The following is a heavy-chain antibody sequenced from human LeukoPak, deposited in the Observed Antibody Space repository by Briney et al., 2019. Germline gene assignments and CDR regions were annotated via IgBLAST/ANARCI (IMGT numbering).Heavy chain of an antibody. CDR2: IYTSGST. V-gene: IGHV4-61*02. D-gene: IGHD2-15*01. J-gene: IGHJ5*02. CDR1: GGSISSGSYY. Sequence: SQTLSLTCTVSGGSISSGSYYWSWIRQPTGKGLEWIGRIYTSGSTNYNPSLKSRVTISVDTSKNQFSLKLSSVTAADTAVYYCARDWSCSGGSCYSGDWFDPWGQGTLVTVSS. CDR3: ARDWSCSGGSCYSGDWFDP.